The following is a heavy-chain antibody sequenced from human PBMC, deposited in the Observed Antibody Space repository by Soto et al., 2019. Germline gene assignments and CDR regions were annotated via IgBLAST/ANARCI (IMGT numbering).Heavy chain of an antibody. D-gene: IGHD3-22*01. Sequence: GSLRLSCAASGFTFSSYAVSWVRQAPGKGPEWISSISGSGSTIYYADSVKGRFTISRDNSKNTLYQQMSSLRAEDTAVYYCAKVFYYYDSSGYYYFDYWGQGTLVTVSS. V-gene: IGHV3-23*01. CDR3: AKVFYYYDSSGYYYFDY. CDR2: ISGSGSTI. J-gene: IGHJ4*02. CDR1: GFTFSSYA.